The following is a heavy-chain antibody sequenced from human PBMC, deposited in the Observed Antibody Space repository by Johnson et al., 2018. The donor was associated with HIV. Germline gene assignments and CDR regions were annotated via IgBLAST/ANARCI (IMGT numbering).Heavy chain of an antibody. J-gene: IGHJ3*02. D-gene: IGHD3-22*01. V-gene: IGHV3-30*04. Sequence: QVQLVESGGGVVQPGRSLRLSCAASGFTFSSYAMHWVRQAPGKGLEWVAVISYDGSNKYYADSVKGRFTISRDNSKNTLYLQMNSLRAEETAVYYCAREYYYDSSGYNAFDIWGQGTMVTVSS. CDR3: AREYYYDSSGYNAFDI. CDR1: GFTFSSYA. CDR2: ISYDGSNK.